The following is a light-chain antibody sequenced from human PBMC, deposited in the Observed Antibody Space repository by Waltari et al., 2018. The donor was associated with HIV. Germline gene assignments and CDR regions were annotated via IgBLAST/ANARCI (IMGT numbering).Light chain of an antibody. J-gene: IGLJ2*01. CDR2: EVT. CDR1: SSNIGGYNY. CDR3: VSYAGSNTVI. Sequence: QSALTQPPSASGSPGQSVTISCTGTSSNIGGYNYASWYQQHPGKAPKLIIYEVTKRPSGLPNRSSGSKSGNTASLTVSGLQAEDEADYYCVSYAGSNTVIFGGGTRLTVL. V-gene: IGLV2-8*01.